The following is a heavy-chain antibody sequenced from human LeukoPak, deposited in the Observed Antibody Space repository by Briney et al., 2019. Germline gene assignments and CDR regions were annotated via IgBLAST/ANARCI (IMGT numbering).Heavy chain of an antibody. Sequence: ASVKVSCKASRYTFTGYYMHWVRQAPGQGLEWMGWINPNSGVTDYAQNFQGRVTMTRDTSISTAYVELSRLRSDDTAVYYCARAEITMIVVVISSDAFDIWGQGTMVTVSS. CDR1: RYTFTGYY. CDR2: INPNSGVT. V-gene: IGHV1-2*02. CDR3: ARAEITMIVVVISSDAFDI. D-gene: IGHD3-22*01. J-gene: IGHJ3*02.